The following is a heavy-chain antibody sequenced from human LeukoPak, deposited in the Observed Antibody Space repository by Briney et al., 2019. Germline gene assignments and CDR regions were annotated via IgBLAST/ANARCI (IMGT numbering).Heavy chain of an antibody. CDR3: GRDALVGYFSYYYMDV. CDR1: GGSISSYY. V-gene: IGHV4-59*01. J-gene: IGHJ6*03. Sequence: SETLSLTCTVSGGSISSYYWSWIRQPPGKGLEWIGYIYYSGSTNYNPSLKSRVTISIDTSKNQFSLKLSSVTAADTAVFYCGRDALVGYFSYYYMDVWGKGTTVTVSS. CDR2: IYYSGST. D-gene: IGHD2-15*01.